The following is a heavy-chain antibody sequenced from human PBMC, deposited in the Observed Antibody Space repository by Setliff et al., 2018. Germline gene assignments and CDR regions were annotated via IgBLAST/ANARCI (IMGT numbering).Heavy chain of an antibody. CDR1: EFTFSSYA. CDR3: ARGRSTYFIDV. CDR2: ISGSGGST. V-gene: IGHV3-23*01. J-gene: IGHJ6*03. Sequence: GGSLRLSCTASEFTFSSYAMSWVRQAPGKGLEWVSSISGSGGSTYYADSVKGRFTISRDNSASTAYMELSSLRSEDTAVYYCARGRSTYFIDVWGKGTTVTVSS.